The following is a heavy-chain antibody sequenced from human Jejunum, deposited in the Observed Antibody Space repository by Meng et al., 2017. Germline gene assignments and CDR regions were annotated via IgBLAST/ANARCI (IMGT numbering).Heavy chain of an antibody. CDR3: ARGMYSYTSGYAKTPLYVMDV. V-gene: IGHV3-66*02. J-gene: IGHJ6*02. Sequence: GGSLSLSCAASGFTVSNTYMTWARQAPGKGLEWVSVIYSGGSIYYADSVKGRFSISRDNSKNTVYLQLNSLRVEDTAVYYCARGMYSYTSGYAKTPLYVMDVWGQGTTVTVSS. CDR1: GFTVSNTY. CDR2: IYSGGSI. D-gene: IGHD3-16*01.